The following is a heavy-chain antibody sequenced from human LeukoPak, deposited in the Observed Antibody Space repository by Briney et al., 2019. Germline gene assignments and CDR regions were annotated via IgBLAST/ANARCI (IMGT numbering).Heavy chain of an antibody. V-gene: IGHV4-59*01. CDR1: GASISSSS. CDR3: ARDKRHSYGRYFDP. J-gene: IGHJ4*02. D-gene: IGHD5-18*01. Sequence: SETLSLTCTISGASISSSSWSWIRQPPGKGLEWIGYIYYSGSTNYNPSLKSRVTISVDTSKNQFSLKLSSVTAADTAVYYCARDKRHSYGRYFDPWGQGMLVTVSS. CDR2: IYYSGST.